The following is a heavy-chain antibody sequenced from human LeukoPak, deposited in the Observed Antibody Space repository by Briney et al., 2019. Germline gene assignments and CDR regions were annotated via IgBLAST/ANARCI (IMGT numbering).Heavy chain of an antibody. CDR2: IKQDGSEK. Sequence: GGSLRLSCAASGFTFSGYWMTWVRQAPGKGLEWVANIKQDGSEKYYVDSVKGRFTISRDNAKNSLYLQMNSLRAEDTAVYSCARDWGAASDYWGQGTLVTVSS. CDR3: ARDWGAASDY. D-gene: IGHD7-27*01. J-gene: IGHJ4*02. V-gene: IGHV3-7*01. CDR1: GFTFSGYW.